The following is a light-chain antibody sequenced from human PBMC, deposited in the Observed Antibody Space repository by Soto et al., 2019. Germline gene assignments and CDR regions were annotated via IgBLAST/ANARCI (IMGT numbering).Light chain of an antibody. Sequence: QSVLTQPTSASGTPGQRVNISCSGSSSNIGSNYVYWYRQFPGTAPKLLIQRNNQRPSGVPARFSGSKSGTSASLAISGLRSEDEADYYCGGWDDSLSGPVFGGGTQLTVL. CDR3: GGWDDSLSGPV. CDR1: SSNIGSNY. J-gene: IGLJ2*01. CDR2: RNN. V-gene: IGLV1-47*01.